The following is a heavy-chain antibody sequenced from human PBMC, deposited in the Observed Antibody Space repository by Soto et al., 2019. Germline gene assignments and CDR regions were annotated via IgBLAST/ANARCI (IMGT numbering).Heavy chain of an antibody. CDR1: GGSISSSSYY. V-gene: IGHV4-39*01. D-gene: IGHD6-13*01. CDR2: IYYSVSN. Sequence: QLQLQESGPGLVKPSETLSLTCTVSGGSISSSSYYWGWIRQPPGKGLEWIGSIYYSVSNYYNPSLKSRVNISVDTSKNQFSLKLSSGTAADTAVYYCARNAAGGYYYYYYMDVWGKGTTVTVSS. J-gene: IGHJ6*03. CDR3: ARNAAGGYYYYYYMDV.